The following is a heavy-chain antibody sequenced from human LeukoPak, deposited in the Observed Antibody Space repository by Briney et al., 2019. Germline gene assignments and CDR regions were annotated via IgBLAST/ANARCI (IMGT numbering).Heavy chain of an antibody. V-gene: IGHV3-21*04. D-gene: IGHD3-10*01. J-gene: IGHJ4*02. CDR1: GFTFSSYS. CDR2: ISGSGSDT. CDR3: ARRFGQLLYPLDY. Sequence: GGSLRLSCVASGFTFSSYSMSWVRQAPGKGVDWVSFISGSGSDTYYADSVKVRFTVSRDNAKNSLFLQMRSLRAEDTAVYYCARRFGQLLYPLDYWGQGTLLTVSS.